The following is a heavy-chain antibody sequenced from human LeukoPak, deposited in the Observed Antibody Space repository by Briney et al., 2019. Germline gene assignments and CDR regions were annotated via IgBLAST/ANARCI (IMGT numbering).Heavy chain of an antibody. CDR3: ARGGQAYSSSWYPSDY. D-gene: IGHD6-13*01. J-gene: IGHJ4*02. CDR1: GFTFSSYS. V-gene: IGHV3-48*01. Sequence: GGSLRLSCAASGFTFSSYSMNWGRQAPGEGLEGVSYISSSSSTIYYADSVKGRFTISRDNAKNSLYLQMNSLRAEDTAVYYCARGGQAYSSSWYPSDYWGQGTLVTVSS. CDR2: ISSSSSTI.